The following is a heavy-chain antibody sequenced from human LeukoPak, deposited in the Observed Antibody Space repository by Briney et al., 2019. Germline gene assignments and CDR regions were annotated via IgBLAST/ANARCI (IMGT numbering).Heavy chain of an antibody. J-gene: IGHJ4*02. CDR3: ARGGEWELLWVSRFDY. CDR2: ISSSSSYI. D-gene: IGHD1-26*01. Sequence: GGSLTLYCAASGFTFSSDSMIWVRQAPGKGLEWVSSISSSSSYIYYADSVKGRFTISRDNAKNSLYLQMNSLRAEDTAVYYCARGGEWELLWVSRFDYWGQGTLVTVSS. CDR1: GFTFSSDS. V-gene: IGHV3-21*01.